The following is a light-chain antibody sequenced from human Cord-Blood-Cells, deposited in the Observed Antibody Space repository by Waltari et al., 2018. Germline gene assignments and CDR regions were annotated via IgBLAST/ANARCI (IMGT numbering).Light chain of an antibody. J-gene: IGKJ1*01. CDR1: QAISNY. CDR3: QTYNTAPWT. Sequence: DIQMTQRPCSVSASVDYRVTITCRASQAISNYLAWYQQKPGKVPKLLISASSTLHSAVPSRFSGSGSGTDFTLTISSLQPEDVATYYCQTYNTAPWTPGQGTKVAIK. CDR2: ASS. V-gene: IGKV1-27*01.